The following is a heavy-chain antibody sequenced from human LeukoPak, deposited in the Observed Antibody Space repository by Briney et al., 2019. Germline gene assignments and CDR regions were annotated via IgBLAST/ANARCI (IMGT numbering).Heavy chain of an antibody. Sequence: GGSLRLSCAASGFTFSSHWMHWVRQAPGQGLVWVSHISSDGSNTSYADSVKGRFTISRDNAKNTLYLQMNSLRAEDTAVYYCAREDGSGNDPLWGQGTLVTVSS. CDR3: AREDGSGNDPL. D-gene: IGHD3-10*01. CDR2: ISSDGSNT. CDR1: GFTFSSHW. V-gene: IGHV3-74*01. J-gene: IGHJ4*02.